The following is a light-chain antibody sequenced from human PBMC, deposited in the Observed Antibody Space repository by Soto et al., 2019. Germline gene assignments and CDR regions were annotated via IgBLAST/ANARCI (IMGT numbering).Light chain of an antibody. J-gene: IGLJ3*02. CDR2: EVS. V-gene: IGLV2-14*01. CDR1: STDVGGYDH. CDR3: SSYTSATTWV. Sequence: QSALTQPASVSESPGQSITISCIGTSTDVGGYDHVSWYQQHPGKAPKVIISEVSNRPSGVSTRFSGSKSGNTASLTISGLQTEDEADYYCSSYTSATTWVFGGGTKVTAL.